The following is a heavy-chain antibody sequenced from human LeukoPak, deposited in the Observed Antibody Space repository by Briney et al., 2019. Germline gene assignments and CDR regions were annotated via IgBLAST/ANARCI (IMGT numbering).Heavy chain of an antibody. CDR3: ARVPYYGSGSYRGYYYMDV. J-gene: IGHJ6*03. CDR1: GYTFTSYG. CDR2: ISAYNGNT. Sequence: ASVKVSCKASGYTFTSYGISWVRQAPGQGLEWMGWISAYNGNTNYAQKLQGRVTMTTDTSTSTAYMELRSLRSDDTAVYYCARVPYYGSGSYRGYYYMDVWGKGTTVTISS. D-gene: IGHD3-10*01. V-gene: IGHV1-18*01.